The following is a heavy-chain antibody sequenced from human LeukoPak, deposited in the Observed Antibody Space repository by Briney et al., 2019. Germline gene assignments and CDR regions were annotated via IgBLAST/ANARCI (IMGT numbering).Heavy chain of an antibody. CDR2: INHSGST. Sequence: SETLSLTCTVSGGSISSSSYYWGWIRQPPGKGLEWIGEINHSGSTNYNPSLKSRVTISVDTSKNQFSLKLSSVTAADTAVYYCARRGDSVVVPAAKGRPFDYWGQGTLVTVSS. D-gene: IGHD2-2*01. J-gene: IGHJ4*02. V-gene: IGHV4-39*07. CDR3: ARRGDSVVVPAAKGRPFDY. CDR1: GGSISSSSYY.